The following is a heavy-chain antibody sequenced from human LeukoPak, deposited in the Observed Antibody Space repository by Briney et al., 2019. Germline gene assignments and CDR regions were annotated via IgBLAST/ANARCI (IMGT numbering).Heavy chain of an antibody. CDR2: ISSSGSTI. CDR1: GFTFSDYY. D-gene: IGHD3-3*01. J-gene: IGHJ6*03. V-gene: IGHV3-11*01. Sequence: GSLRLSCAASGFTFSDYYVSWIRQAPGKGLEWVSYISSSGSTIYYADSVKGRFTITRDNAKNSLYLQMNSLRAEDTAMYYCARGSGYFGYYYMDVWGKGTTVTVSS. CDR3: ARGSGYFGYYYMDV.